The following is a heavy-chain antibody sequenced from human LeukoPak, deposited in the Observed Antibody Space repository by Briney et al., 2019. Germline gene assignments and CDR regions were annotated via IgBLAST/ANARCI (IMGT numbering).Heavy chain of an antibody. CDR1: GGSISTYY. CDR2: IDNSGST. J-gene: IGHJ4*02. V-gene: IGHV4-59*01. CDR3: ARESANPSGYHLHPLTQ. Sequence: KSSETLTLTCTVSGGSISTYYWSWIRQPPGKGLEWIGYIDNSGSTNYNPSLKSRVTISVDTSKNQFSLKLSTVTAADTAVYFCARESANPSGYHLHPLTQGGQETLVTVS. D-gene: IGHD3-22*01.